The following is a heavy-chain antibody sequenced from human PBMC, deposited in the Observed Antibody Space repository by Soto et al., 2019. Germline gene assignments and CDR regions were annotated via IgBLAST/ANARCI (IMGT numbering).Heavy chain of an antibody. CDR3: TTDLEGYYDSSGYYYVDY. J-gene: IGHJ4*02. CDR1: GFTFSNAW. Sequence: SLRLSCAASGFTFSNAWMNWVRQAPGKGLEWVGRIKSKTDGGTTDYAAPVKGRFTISRDDSKNTLYLQMNSLKTEDTAVYYCTTDLEGYYDSSGYYYVDYWGQGTLVTVSS. CDR2: IKSKTDGGTT. D-gene: IGHD3-22*01. V-gene: IGHV3-15*07.